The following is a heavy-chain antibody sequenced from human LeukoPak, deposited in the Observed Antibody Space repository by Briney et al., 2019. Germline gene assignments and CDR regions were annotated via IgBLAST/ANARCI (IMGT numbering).Heavy chain of an antibody. CDR1: GFTFSSYS. CDR3: ARDPYNGYYGDDYYYYMDV. J-gene: IGHJ6*03. CDR2: ISSSSSTI. Sequence: GGSLRLSCAASGFTFSSYSMNWVRQAPGKGLEWVSYISSSSSTIYYADSVKGRFTISRNNAKNLLSLQMNSLRAEDTAVYYCARDPYNGYYGDDYYYYMDVWGKGTTVTISS. V-gene: IGHV3-48*04. D-gene: IGHD4-17*01.